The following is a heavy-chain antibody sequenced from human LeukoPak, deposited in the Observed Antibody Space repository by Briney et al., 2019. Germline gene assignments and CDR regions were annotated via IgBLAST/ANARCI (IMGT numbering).Heavy chain of an antibody. J-gene: IGHJ5*02. V-gene: IGHV4-31*03. CDR2: IYYSGST. Sequence: SQTLSLTCTVSGGSISSGGYYWSWIRQHPGKGLEWIGYIYYSGSTYYNPSLKSRVTISVDTSKNQFSLKLSSVTAADTAVYYCARGSHDYGDYEGWFDPWGQGTLVTVSS. CDR3: ARGSHDYGDYEGWFDP. CDR1: GGSISSGGYY. D-gene: IGHD4-17*01.